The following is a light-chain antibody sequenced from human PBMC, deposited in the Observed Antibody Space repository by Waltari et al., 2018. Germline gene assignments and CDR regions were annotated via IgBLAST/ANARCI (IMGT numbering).Light chain of an antibody. CDR1: SSDVGGYNF. J-gene: IGLJ2*01. Sequence: QSALTQPASVPGSPGQSITISCTGTSSDVGGYNFVSWYQQHPGKAPKLMIYDVTNRPSGISNRFSGSKSGNTASLTISGLQAEDEADYYCSSYASNNDVLFGGGTKLTVL. CDR2: DVT. V-gene: IGLV2-14*03. CDR3: SSYASNNDVL.